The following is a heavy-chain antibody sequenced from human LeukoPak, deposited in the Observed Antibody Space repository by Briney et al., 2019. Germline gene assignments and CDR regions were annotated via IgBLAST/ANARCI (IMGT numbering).Heavy chain of an antibody. V-gene: IGHV4-61*02. CDR2: IYTGGST. CDR1: GGSISSDHYD. J-gene: IGHJ4*02. Sequence: SETLSLTCTVAGGSISSDHYDWDWIRQPAGKGLEWIGRIYTGGSTNYNPSLKSRVTISIDTSKKQFSLKLSSVTAADTAVYYCARDSFDGSGYRPFDFWGQGTLVTVSS. CDR3: ARDSFDGSGYRPFDF. D-gene: IGHD3-22*01.